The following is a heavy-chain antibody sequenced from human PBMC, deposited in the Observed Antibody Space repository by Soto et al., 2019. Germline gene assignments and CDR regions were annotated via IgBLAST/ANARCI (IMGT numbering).Heavy chain of an antibody. D-gene: IGHD2-15*01. V-gene: IGHV3-48*01. J-gene: IGHJ4*02. CDR1: GFTFSNYN. Sequence: EVQLVESGGGVVQPGGSLRLSCVASGFTFSNYNMNWVRQAPGKRLEWVSHISTTKTIYYADSVKGRFTVSRDNAENSLYLQMNSLRAEDTTVYYCTTSLYCSTDGCSTPWGQGTRVTVSS. CDR3: TTSLYCSTDGCSTP. CDR2: ISTTKTI.